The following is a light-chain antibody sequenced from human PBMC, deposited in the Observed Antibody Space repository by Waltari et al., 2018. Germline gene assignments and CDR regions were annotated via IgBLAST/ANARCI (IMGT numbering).Light chain of an antibody. V-gene: IGLV1-44*01. Sequence: QSVLTQPPSASGTPGQRVTISCSGSSSNIGSNTVNWYQQLPGTAPKLLIYSNKQRPAGVPARFSGSKSGTSASLAISGLQSEDEADYYCAAWDDSLNGPGYVFGTGTKVTVL. CDR1: SSNIGSNT. CDR2: SNK. J-gene: IGLJ1*01. CDR3: AAWDDSLNGPGYV.